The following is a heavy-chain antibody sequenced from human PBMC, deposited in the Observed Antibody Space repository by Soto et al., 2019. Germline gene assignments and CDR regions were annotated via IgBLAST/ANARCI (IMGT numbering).Heavy chain of an antibody. V-gene: IGHV1-69*06. CDR2: IIPIFGTA. Sequence: GASVKVSCKASGYTFTGYYMHWVRQAPGQGLEWMGGIIPIFGTANYAQKFQGRVTITADKSTSTAYMELSSLRSEDTAVYYCATQTSSYCGGDCYPEHFDYWGQGTLVTVSS. CDR1: GYTFTGYY. D-gene: IGHD2-21*02. J-gene: IGHJ4*02. CDR3: ATQTSSYCGGDCYPEHFDY.